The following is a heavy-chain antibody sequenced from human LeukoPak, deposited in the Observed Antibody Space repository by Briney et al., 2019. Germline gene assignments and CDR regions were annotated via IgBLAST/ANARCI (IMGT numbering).Heavy chain of an antibody. Sequence: GGSLRLSCGASGFALSSYGMHWVRQAPGKGLEWVAFIRYDGNSKYYVDSAKGRFTISRDNSKHTLYLQMNSLRAEDTAVYYCAKETYDAFDIWGQGTTVTVSS. J-gene: IGHJ3*02. V-gene: IGHV3-30*02. CDR2: IRYDGNSK. CDR3: AKETYDAFDI. CDR1: GFALSSYG.